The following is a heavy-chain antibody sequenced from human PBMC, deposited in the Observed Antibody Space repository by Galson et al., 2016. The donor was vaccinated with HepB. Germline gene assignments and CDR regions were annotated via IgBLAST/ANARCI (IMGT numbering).Heavy chain of an antibody. V-gene: IGHV1-2*02. CDR1: GYTFTGYY. CDR3: ARNGYGAAIPFYYYGMDV. Sequence: SVKVSCKASGYTFTGYYMHWVRQAPGQGLEWMGWINPSSGGTNYAQKFQGRVTMTRDTSISTAYMELSRLRSDDTAVYYCARNGYGAAIPFYYYGMDVWGQGTTVTVSS. J-gene: IGHJ6*02. CDR2: INPSSGGT. D-gene: IGHD2-2*02.